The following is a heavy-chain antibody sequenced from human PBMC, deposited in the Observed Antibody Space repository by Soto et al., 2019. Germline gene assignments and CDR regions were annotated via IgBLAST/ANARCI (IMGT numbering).Heavy chain of an antibody. V-gene: IGHV1-69*13. J-gene: IGHJ5*02. D-gene: IGHD6-13*01. Sequence: AASVKVSCKASGGTFSSYAISWVRQAPGQGIEWMGGIIPIFGTANYAQKFQGRVTITADESTSTAYMELSSLRSEDTAVYYCARAQDSSSWYPYNWFDPWGQGTLVTVSS. CDR3: ARAQDSSSWYPYNWFDP. CDR2: IIPIFGTA. CDR1: GGTFSSYA.